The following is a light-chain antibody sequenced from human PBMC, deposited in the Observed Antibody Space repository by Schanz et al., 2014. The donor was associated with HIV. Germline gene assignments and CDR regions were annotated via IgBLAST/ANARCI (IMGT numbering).Light chain of an antibody. Sequence: DIQMTQSPATLSASVGDRVTIACRASQSIGRWLAWYQQKPGKAPKILIYKSSYLDTGVPSRFSGSGSGTDFTLTISSLQPDDIATYYCQQYNGHSPFPFTFGPGTKLEIK. CDR3: QQYNGHSPFPFT. J-gene: IGKJ2*01. V-gene: IGKV1-5*03. CDR2: KSS. CDR1: QSIGRW.